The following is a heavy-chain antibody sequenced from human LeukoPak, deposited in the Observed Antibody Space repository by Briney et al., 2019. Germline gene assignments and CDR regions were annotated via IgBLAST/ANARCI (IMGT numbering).Heavy chain of an antibody. Sequence: GGSLRLSCAASGFTLSSYWMHWVRQAPGRGLVWVSLINSDGSSTRYADSVKGRFTISRVNAKNTLYLQMNSLRAEDTAVYYCARGKAVAGTFSWFDPWGQGTLVTVSS. J-gene: IGHJ5*02. V-gene: IGHV3-74*01. CDR3: ARGKAVAGTFSWFDP. CDR1: GFTLSSYW. D-gene: IGHD6-19*01. CDR2: INSDGSST.